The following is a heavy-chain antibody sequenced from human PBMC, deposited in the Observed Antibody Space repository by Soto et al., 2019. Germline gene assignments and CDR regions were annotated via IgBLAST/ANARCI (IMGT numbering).Heavy chain of an antibody. CDR1: GFTFSLYG. Sequence: QVQLVESGGAVVQPGRSLRLSCAASGFTFSLYGMHWVRQAPGKGLGWVAVIWYDGSNKYYADSVKCRFTISRDNFKNTMYQQMNTLRAEDTAVYYCARDHYYDSSGYYYLYYWGQGTLVTVSS. J-gene: IGHJ4*02. CDR2: IWYDGSNK. V-gene: IGHV3-33*01. D-gene: IGHD3-22*01. CDR3: ARDHYYDSSGYYYLYY.